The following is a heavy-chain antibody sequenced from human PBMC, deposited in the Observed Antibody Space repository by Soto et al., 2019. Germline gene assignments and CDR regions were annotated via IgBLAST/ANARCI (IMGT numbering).Heavy chain of an antibody. D-gene: IGHD6-13*01. CDR1: GGSFSDYY. V-gene: IGHV4-34*01. Sequence: QVQLQQWGAGLLKPSETLSLTCAVYGGSFSDYYWNWVRQPPGKGLEWIGEISHSGSTNYNPSLKGRVTISVDPSKNQFSLELRSVTAADTAVYYCARLSGSNWYTVAYWGQGTLVTVSS. CDR2: ISHSGST. CDR3: ARLSGSNWYTVAY. J-gene: IGHJ4*02.